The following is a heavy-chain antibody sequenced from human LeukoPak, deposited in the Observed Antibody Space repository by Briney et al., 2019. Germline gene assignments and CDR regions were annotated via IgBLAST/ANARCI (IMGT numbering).Heavy chain of an antibody. D-gene: IGHD6-19*01. J-gene: IGHJ6*02. CDR1: GGSISSSRYY. Sequence: PSETLSFTCTVSGGSISSSRYYWVWIRQPPGKGLEWIGSIYYSGSTNYNPSLKSRVTISVDTSKNQFSLKLSSVTAADTAVYYCARGSGWYFDNRPILFYGMDVWGQGTTVTVSS. V-gene: IGHV4-39*07. CDR3: ARGSGWYFDNRPILFYGMDV. CDR2: IYYSGST.